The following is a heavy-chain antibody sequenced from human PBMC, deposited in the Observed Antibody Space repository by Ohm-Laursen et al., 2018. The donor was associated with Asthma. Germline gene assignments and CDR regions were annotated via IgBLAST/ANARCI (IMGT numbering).Heavy chain of an antibody. CDR2: MSGSGHIS. V-gene: IGHV3-23*01. Sequence: SLRLSCTASGFTYYNYALSWVRQAPGKGLEWVSAMSGSGHISYYADSVKGRFTVSRDNSKNTLYLQMNSLRAEDTAVYYCAKSGSSGYFADFYFDYWGQGTLVTVSS. CDR3: AKSGSSGYFADFYFDY. D-gene: IGHD3-22*01. CDR1: GFTYYNYA. J-gene: IGHJ4*02.